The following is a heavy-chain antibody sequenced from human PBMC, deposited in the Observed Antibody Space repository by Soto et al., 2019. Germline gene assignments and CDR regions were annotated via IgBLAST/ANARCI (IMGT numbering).Heavy chain of an antibody. J-gene: IGHJ6*02. CDR2: ISYDGSNK. CDR3: ARGDWQQRETYYYGMDV. Sequence: GGSLRLSCAASGFTFSSYAMHWVRQAPGKGLEWVAVISYDGSNKYYADSVKGRFTISRDNSKNTLYLQMNSLRAEDTAVYYCARGDWQQRETYYYGMDVWGQGTTVTVSS. D-gene: IGHD6-13*01. V-gene: IGHV3-30-3*01. CDR1: GFTFSSYA.